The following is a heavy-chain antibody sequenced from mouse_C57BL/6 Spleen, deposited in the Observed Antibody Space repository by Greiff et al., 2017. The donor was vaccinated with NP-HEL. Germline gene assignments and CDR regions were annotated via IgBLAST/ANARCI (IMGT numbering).Heavy chain of an antibody. CDR1: GYTFTSYW. V-gene: IGHV1-52*01. CDR3: ARGVGYGRVFDY. CDR2: IDPSDSET. D-gene: IGHD1-1*01. J-gene: IGHJ2*01. Sequence: QVQLQQPGAELVRPGSSVKLSCKASGYTFTSYWMHWVKQRPIQGLEWIGNIDPSDSETHYNQKFKDKATLTVDKSSSTAYMQLSSLTSEDSAVYYCARGVGYGRVFDYWGQGTTLTVSS.